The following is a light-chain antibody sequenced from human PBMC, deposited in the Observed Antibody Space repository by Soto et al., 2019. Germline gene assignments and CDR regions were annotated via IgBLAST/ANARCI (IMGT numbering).Light chain of an antibody. CDR3: QQYASSPRT. CDR1: QCVSRNF. Sequence: EIVLTQSPGTLSLSPGERATLSCRATQCVSRNFLAWYQQRPGQAPRLLIYVASSRATGIPDRFSGRGSGTDFTLTISRLEPEDSAVYYCQQYASSPRTFGQGTKVEVK. CDR2: VAS. V-gene: IGKV3-20*01. J-gene: IGKJ1*01.